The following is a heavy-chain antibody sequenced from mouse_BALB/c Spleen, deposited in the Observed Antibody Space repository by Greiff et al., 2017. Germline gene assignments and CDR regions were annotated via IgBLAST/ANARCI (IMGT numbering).Heavy chain of an antibody. V-gene: IGHV1S22*01. J-gene: IGHJ2*01. CDR2: IYPGSGST. CDR1: GYTFTRYW. D-gene: IGHD2-3*01. Sequence: LQQPGSELVRPGASVKLSCKASGYTFTRYWMHWVKQRHGQGLEWIGNIYPGSGSTNYDEKFKSKGTLTVDTSSSTAYMHLSSLTSEDSAVYYCTRSGDGYYSLDYWGQGTTLTVSS. CDR3: TRSGDGYYSLDY.